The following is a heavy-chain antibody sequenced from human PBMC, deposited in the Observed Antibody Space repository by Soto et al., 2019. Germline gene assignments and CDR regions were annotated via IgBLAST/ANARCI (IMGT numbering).Heavy chain of an antibody. CDR3: ARGKGMEENYFYYGLDI. CDR1: GYTFSTYA. Sequence: ASVKVSCKASGYTFSTYAMHWVRQAPGQSLEWTGWLNGGTGQTRYSQKFQDRVIITRDTSANTGYMELSSLTSEDTAVYYCARGKGMEENYFYYGLDIWGQGTTVTVYS. D-gene: IGHD1-1*01. CDR2: LNGGTGQT. J-gene: IGHJ6*02. V-gene: IGHV1-3*01.